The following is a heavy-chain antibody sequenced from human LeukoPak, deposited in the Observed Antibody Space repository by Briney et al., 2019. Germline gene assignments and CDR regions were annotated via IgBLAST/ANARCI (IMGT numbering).Heavy chain of an antibody. J-gene: IGHJ4*02. D-gene: IGHD1-14*01. V-gene: IGHV3-48*01. CDR1: GFTFSSYS. CDR2: ISSSSDAI. Sequence: SGGSLRPSCAASGFTFSSYSMNWVRQAPGKGLEWVSYISSSSDAIYYADSVKGRFTISRDNAKNSLYLQMNSLRAEDTAVYYCARDPPRRYDYWGQGTLVTVSS. CDR3: ARDPPRRYDY.